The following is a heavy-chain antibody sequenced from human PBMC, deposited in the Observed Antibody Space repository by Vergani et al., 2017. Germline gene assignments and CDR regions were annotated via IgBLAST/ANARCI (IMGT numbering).Heavy chain of an antibody. J-gene: IGHJ5*02. Sequence: VQLVESGGGLVKPGGSLRLSCAASGFTFTSYSMNWVRQAPGKGLEWVSSISSSSSYIYYADSVKGRFTISRDNAKNSLYLQMNSLRAEDTAVYYCARDRCSNGVCYEFDPWGQGTLVTVSS. CDR2: ISSSSSYI. V-gene: IGHV3-21*01. CDR1: GFTFTSYS. D-gene: IGHD2-8*01. CDR3: ARDRCSNGVCYEFDP.